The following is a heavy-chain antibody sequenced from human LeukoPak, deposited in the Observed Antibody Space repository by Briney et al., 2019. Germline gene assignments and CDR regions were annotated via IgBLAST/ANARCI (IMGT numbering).Heavy chain of an antibody. Sequence: GASVKVSCKASGYTFTGYYMHWVRQAPGQGLEWMGWINPNSGGTNYAQKFQGRVTMTRDTSISTAYMELSRLRSDDTAVYYCVRRTNRDPYGDTIKGAFDIWGQGTMVTVSS. D-gene: IGHD4-17*01. J-gene: IGHJ3*02. CDR2: INPNSGGT. CDR3: VRRTNRDPYGDTIKGAFDI. CDR1: GYTFTGYY. V-gene: IGHV1-2*02.